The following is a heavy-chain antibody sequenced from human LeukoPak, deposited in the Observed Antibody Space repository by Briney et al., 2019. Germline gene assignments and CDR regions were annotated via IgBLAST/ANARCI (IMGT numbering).Heavy chain of an antibody. J-gene: IGHJ6*03. CDR3: ARGTDDYYGSGSYYRTFYYYYYYMDV. CDR1: GGTFTSYA. CDR2: IIPIFGTA. Sequence: ASVNVSCTASGGTFTSYAISWVRQAPGQGLEWMGGIIPIFGTANYAQKFQGRVTITTDESTSTAYMELSSLRSEDTAVYYCARGTDDYYGSGSYYRTFYYYYYYMDVWGKGTTVTVSS. V-gene: IGHV1-69*05. D-gene: IGHD3-10*01.